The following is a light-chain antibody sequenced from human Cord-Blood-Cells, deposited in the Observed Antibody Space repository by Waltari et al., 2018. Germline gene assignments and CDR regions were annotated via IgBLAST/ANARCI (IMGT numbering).Light chain of an antibody. Sequence: SALTPPASVSGSPGQWITISCTGTCLDLRGYNLFSWYHQHPAKAPKLMIYEGSERPSGVSNRFSGSKSGNTASLTISGLQAEDEANYCCCSYAGSSTVVFGGGTKLTVL. CDR1: CLDLRGYNL. CDR3: CSYAGSSTVV. J-gene: IGLJ2*01. V-gene: IGLV2-23*01. CDR2: EGS.